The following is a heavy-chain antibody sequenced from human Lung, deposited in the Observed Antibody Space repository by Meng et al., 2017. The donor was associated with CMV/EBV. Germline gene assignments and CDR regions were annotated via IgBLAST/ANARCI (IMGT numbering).Heavy chain of an antibody. CDR1: GYAFSDYW. Sequence: GEXXKISCVGSGYAFSDYWMSWVRRAPGKGLEWVATIKHDRNEKYHVDSAKGRFTISRDNDKNSLFLQMDSLRAEDTAMYYCANSGLSGRTRWGQGTLVTVSS. J-gene: IGHJ4*02. V-gene: IGHV3-7*01. CDR3: ANSGLSGRTR. CDR2: IKHDRNEK.